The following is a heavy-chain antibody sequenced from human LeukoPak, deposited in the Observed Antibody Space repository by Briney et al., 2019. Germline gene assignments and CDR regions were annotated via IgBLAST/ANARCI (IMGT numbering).Heavy chain of an antibody. CDR3: ASSRSYYESSGWSYGMDV. CDR2: INHSGTT. Sequence: KASETLSLTCGVYGGSFSGYYWSWIRQSPGMGLDWIAEINHSGTTNYNPSFKSRVTISLDTSKNQFSLKLTSVTAADTAVYYCASSRSYYESSGWSYGMDVWGQGTTVTVS. D-gene: IGHD3-22*01. J-gene: IGHJ6*02. V-gene: IGHV4-34*01. CDR1: GGSFSGYY.